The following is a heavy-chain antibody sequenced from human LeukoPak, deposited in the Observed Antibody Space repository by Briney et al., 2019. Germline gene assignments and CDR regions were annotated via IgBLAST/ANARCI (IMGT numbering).Heavy chain of an antibody. V-gene: IGHV3-23*01. Sequence: GGSLRLSCAASGFTFSSSAMSWVRQVPGKGLEWVSGISSSGGSTNYADSVRGRFTISRDNSKNTLYVQMNSLRAEDTAVYYCARELISTTWRGNRSYFDLWGRGTLVTVSS. J-gene: IGHJ2*01. CDR2: ISSSGGST. D-gene: IGHD1-1*01. CDR1: GFTFSSSA. CDR3: ARELISTTWRGNRSYFDL.